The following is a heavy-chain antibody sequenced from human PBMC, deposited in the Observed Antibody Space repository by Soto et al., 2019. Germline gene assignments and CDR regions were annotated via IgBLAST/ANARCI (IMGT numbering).Heavy chain of an antibody. CDR1: GYTFTSYG. CDR3: ASVVAATSHFDY. D-gene: IGHD2-15*01. J-gene: IGHJ4*02. Sequence: ASVKVSCKASGYTFTSYGISWVRQAPGQGLEWMGWISAYNGNTNYAQKLQGRVTMTTDTSTSTAYMELRSLRSDDTAVYYCASVVAATSHFDYWGQGTTVTVSS. V-gene: IGHV1-18*01. CDR2: ISAYNGNT.